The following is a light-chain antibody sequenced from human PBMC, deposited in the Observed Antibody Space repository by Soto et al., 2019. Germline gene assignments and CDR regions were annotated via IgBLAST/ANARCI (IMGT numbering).Light chain of an antibody. Sequence: TQHPRSLLSSPGETETHSCRPRESVSSSFLTWYQQKPGQAPRLLIYRTSNRVTGIPDRFSGSGSGTDFTLTISRLEPEDFAVYFCQHYGNSLWTFGQGSKVDIK. CDR3: QHYGNSLWT. CDR1: ESVSSSF. V-gene: IGKV3-20*01. CDR2: RTS. J-gene: IGKJ1*01.